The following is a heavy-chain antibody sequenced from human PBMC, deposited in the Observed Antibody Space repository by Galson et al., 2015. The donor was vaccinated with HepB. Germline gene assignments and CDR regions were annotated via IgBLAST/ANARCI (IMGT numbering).Heavy chain of an antibody. CDR1: GGTFSSYA. V-gene: IGHV1-69*13. J-gene: IGHJ3*02. CDR2: IIPIFGTA. Sequence: SVKVSCKASGGTFSSYAISWVRQAPGQGLEWMGGIIPIFGTANYAQKFQGRVTITADESTSTAYMELSSLRSEDTAVYYCARDSSPVVVPAAISGGVDAFDIWGQGTMVTVSS. D-gene: IGHD2-2*02. CDR3: ARDSSPVVVPAAISGGVDAFDI.